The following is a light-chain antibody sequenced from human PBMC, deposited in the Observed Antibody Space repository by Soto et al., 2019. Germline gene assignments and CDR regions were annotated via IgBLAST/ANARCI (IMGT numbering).Light chain of an antibody. Sequence: QSVLTQPASVSGSPGQSITISCTGTSSDVGGYNYVSWYQQHPGKAPKVIIYEVSNRPSAVSNRFSGSKSRNTASLTISGLQAEDEADYYCSSYTSSSTLVFGGGTKLTVL. CDR3: SSYTSSSTLV. CDR2: EVS. J-gene: IGLJ3*02. CDR1: SSDVGGYNY. V-gene: IGLV2-14*01.